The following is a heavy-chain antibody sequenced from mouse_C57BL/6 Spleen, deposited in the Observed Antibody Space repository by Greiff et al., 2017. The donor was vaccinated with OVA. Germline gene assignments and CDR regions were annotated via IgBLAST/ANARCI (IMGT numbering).Heavy chain of an antibody. Sequence: EVQLQESGPGLVKPSQSLSLTCSVTGYSITSGYYWNWIRQFPGNKLEWMGYISYDGSNKYNPSLKNRISITRDTSKNQFFLKLNSVTTEDTATYYCARVPYDFYYAMDYWGQGTSVTVSS. D-gene: IGHD2-4*01. CDR2: ISYDGSN. CDR1: GYSITSGYY. V-gene: IGHV3-6*01. CDR3: ARVPYDFYYAMDY. J-gene: IGHJ4*01.